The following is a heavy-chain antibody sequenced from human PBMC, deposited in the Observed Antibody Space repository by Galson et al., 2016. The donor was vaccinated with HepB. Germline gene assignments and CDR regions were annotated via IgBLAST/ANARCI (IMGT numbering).Heavy chain of an antibody. CDR2: IKSNTDGGTT. CDR3: STTSYYYDGRGYPLPHVADY. J-gene: IGHJ4*02. CDR1: GGSISSSNW. D-gene: IGHD3-22*01. Sequence: ETLSLTCAVSGGSISSSNWWSWVRQPPGKGLEWVGRIKSNTDGGTTHYAAPVKGRFTISRDDSKDTVYLQVNSLRTEDTAVYFCSTTSYYYDGRGYPLPHVADYWGQGTLVTVSS. V-gene: IGHV3-15*01.